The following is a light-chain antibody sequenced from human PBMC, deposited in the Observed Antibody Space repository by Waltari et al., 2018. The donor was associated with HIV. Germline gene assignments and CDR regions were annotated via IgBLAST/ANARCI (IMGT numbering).Light chain of an antibody. CDR1: HYVSDS. CDR2: DTS. J-gene: IGKJ3*01. CDR3: QQYKQWPFT. V-gene: IGKV3-15*01. Sequence: EIVMTQSPDTLSVSPGGRATLSYRASHYVSDSLAWYQQKPGQAPRLLLRDTSTRASGIPGRFSGRGSGTEFTLTISSLQPEDYAVYYCQQYKQWPFTFGPGTKLDSK.